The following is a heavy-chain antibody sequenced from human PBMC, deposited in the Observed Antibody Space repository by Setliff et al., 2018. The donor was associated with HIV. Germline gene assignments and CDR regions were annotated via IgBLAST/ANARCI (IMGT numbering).Heavy chain of an antibody. CDR1: GFTFSRSD. V-gene: IGHV3-48*04. J-gene: IGHJ4*02. CDR2: ISTGSDAT. D-gene: IGHD5-12*01. CDR3: ATDIVATLDY. Sequence: GGSLRLSCAASGFTFSRSDMSWVRQAPGKGLEWVSYISTGSDATYYADSVKGRFTISRDNAKNSLYLQMNSLRAEDTAVYYCATDIVATLDYWGQGTLVTVS.